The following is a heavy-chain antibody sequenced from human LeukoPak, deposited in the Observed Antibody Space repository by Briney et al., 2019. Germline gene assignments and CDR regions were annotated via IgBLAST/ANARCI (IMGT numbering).Heavy chain of an antibody. CDR2: INPSRGGT. CDR1: GYSFAGYY. Sequence: ASVKVSCKASGYSFAGYYIHWVRQAPGQGLEWMGWINPSRGGTNDAQNFKGRATMTRDTSITAAYMELSSLTYDDTAVYYCARGRVRDSPYFDYWGQGTLVTVSS. J-gene: IGHJ4*02. V-gene: IGHV1-2*02. CDR3: ARGRVRDSPYFDY. D-gene: IGHD1-1*01.